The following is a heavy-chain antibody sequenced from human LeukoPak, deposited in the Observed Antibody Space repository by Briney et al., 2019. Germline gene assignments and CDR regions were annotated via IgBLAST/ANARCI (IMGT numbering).Heavy chain of an antibody. CDR3: ARVALRSYYYVDV. CDR1: GGSFSGYY. Sequence: SETLSLTCAVYGGSFSGYYWSWIRQPPGKGLEWIGEINHSGSTNYNPSLKSRVTISVDTSKNQFSLKLSSVTAADTAVYYCARVALRSYYYVDVWGKGTTVTVSS. V-gene: IGHV4-34*01. J-gene: IGHJ6*03. D-gene: IGHD4-17*01. CDR2: INHSGST.